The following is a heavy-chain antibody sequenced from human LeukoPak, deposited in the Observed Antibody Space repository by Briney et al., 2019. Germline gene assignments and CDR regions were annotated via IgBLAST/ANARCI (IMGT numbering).Heavy chain of an antibody. CDR2: IWYDGSNK. V-gene: IGHV3-30*02. CDR3: AKDGALSAASYYFDY. D-gene: IGHD4/OR15-4a*01. Sequence: GGSLRLSCAASGFTFSSYGMHWVRQAPGKGLEWVAVIWYDGSNKYYADSVKGRFTISRDNSKNTLLLQMNSLRAEDTGVYYCAKDGALSAASYYFDYWGQGTLVTVSS. CDR1: GFTFSSYG. J-gene: IGHJ4*02.